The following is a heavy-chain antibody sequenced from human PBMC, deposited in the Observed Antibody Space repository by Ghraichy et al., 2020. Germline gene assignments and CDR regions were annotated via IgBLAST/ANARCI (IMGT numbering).Heavy chain of an antibody. V-gene: IGHV4-34*01. Sequence: SETLSLTCAVYGGSFSGYYWSWIRQPPGKGLEWIGEINHSGSTNYNPSLKSRVTISVDTSKNQFSLKLSSVTAADTAVYYCATGGVVAAIPLPWPFDPWGQGTLVTVSS. D-gene: IGHD2-15*01. CDR1: GGSFSGYY. CDR3: ATGGVVAAIPLPWPFDP. J-gene: IGHJ5*02. CDR2: INHSGST.